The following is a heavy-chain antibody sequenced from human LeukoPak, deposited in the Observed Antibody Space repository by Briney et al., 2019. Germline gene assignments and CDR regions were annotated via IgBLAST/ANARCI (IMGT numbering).Heavy chain of an antibody. J-gene: IGHJ4*02. Sequence: GGSLRLSCAASGFTFSDYYMSWIRQAPGKGLEWVAFISSDGSNKYYADSVKGRFTISRDNSKNTLYVQMNSLRAEDTAVYYCARGEYSSGWYYFDYWGQGTLVTVSS. D-gene: IGHD6-19*01. CDR3: ARGEYSSGWYYFDY. CDR1: GFTFSDYY. V-gene: IGHV3-30-3*01. CDR2: ISSDGSNK.